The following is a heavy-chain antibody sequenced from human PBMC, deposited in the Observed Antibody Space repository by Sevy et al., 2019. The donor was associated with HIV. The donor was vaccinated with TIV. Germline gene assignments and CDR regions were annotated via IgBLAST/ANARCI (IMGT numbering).Heavy chain of an antibody. Sequence: GESLKISCKGSGYSFTSYWIGWVRQMPGKGLEWMGIIYPGDSDTRYSPSFQGQVTISADKSISTDYLQWSSLKASDTAMYYCARHLDYSNYQNYYGMDVWGQGTTVTVSS. CDR3: ARHLDYSNYQNYYGMDV. CDR1: GYSFTSYW. V-gene: IGHV5-51*01. J-gene: IGHJ6*02. D-gene: IGHD4-4*01. CDR2: IYPGDSDT.